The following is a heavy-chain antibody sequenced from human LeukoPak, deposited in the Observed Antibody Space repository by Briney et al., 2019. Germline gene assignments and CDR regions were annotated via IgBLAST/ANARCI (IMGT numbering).Heavy chain of an antibody. J-gene: IGHJ6*02. CDR3: ARGVIDIVVVTAIYYYYYGMDV. D-gene: IGHD2-21*02. CDR2: MNPNSGNT. CDR1: GYTFTGYY. Sequence: ASVKVSCKAAGYTFTGYYMHWVRQAPGQGLEWMGWMNPNSGNTGYAQKFQGRVTMTRNTSISTAYMELSSLRSEDTAVYYCARGVIDIVVVTAIYYYYYGMDVWGQGTTVTVSS. V-gene: IGHV1-8*02.